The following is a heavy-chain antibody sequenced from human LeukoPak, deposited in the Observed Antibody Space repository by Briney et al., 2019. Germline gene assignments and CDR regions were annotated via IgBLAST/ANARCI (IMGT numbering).Heavy chain of an antibody. J-gene: IGHJ4*02. D-gene: IGHD2-15*01. CDR3: ARKGGLFDY. CDR2: IYYNGST. CDR1: GGSIRYYY. V-gene: IGHV4-59*01. Sequence: SEALSLTCTVSGGSIRYYYWSWIRQSPGKGLEWIGYIYYNGSTNYNPSLKSRVTISVDMSKNQFSLKMSSVTAADTAVYYCARKGGLFDYWGQGRLVTVSS.